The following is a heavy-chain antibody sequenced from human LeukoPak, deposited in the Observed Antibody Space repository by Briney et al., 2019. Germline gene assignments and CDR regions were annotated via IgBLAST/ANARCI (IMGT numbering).Heavy chain of an antibody. V-gene: IGHV3-7*01. Sequence: GGSLRLSCADSGFTFSRLWMNWIRQAPGKGPEWVANIDQDGRERRYVVAGRGRFTISRDNAKKTLYLQMDSLRCGDAAVCYCSTGQFFGETWGQGTLVTVSS. D-gene: IGHD3-10*01. CDR1: GFTFSRLW. CDR3: STGQFFGET. CDR2: IDQDGRER. J-gene: IGHJ4*02.